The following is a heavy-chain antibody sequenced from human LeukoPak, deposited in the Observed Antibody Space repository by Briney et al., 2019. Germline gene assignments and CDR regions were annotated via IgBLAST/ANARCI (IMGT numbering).Heavy chain of an antibody. J-gene: IGHJ5*02. V-gene: IGHV1-2*02. D-gene: IGHD4-23*01. CDR2: ISPNSGDT. Sequence: ASVKGSCKASGYTFTGYYTHWVRQAPGQGLEWMGWISPNSGDTNYAQKFQGRVTMTRDMSTSTDYMELSSLRSEDTAVYYCARDNSVEDTAWWFDPWGQGALVTVSS. CDR1: GYTFTGYY. CDR3: ARDNSVEDTAWWFDP.